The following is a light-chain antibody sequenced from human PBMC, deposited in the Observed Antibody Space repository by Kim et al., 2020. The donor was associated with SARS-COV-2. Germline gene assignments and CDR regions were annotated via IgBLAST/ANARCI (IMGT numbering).Light chain of an antibody. CDR3: QQRSNWTLI. J-gene: IGKJ4*01. V-gene: IGKV3-11*01. CDR2: DAS. Sequence: ELVLTQSPATLSLSPGERATLSCRASQNVASYLAWYQQRPGQAPRLLIYDASNRAAGIPARFSGSGSGTDFSLTISSLGAEDFAVYFCQQRSNWTLIFGGGTKVDIK. CDR1: QNVASY.